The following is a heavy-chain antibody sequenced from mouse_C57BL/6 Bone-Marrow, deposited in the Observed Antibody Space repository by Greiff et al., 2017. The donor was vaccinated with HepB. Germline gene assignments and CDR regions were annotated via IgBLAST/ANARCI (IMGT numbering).Heavy chain of an antibody. Sequence: EVKLMESGGGLVQPGGSLKLSCAASGFTFSDYYMYWVRQTPEKRLEWVAYISNGGGSTYYPDTVKGRFTISRDNAKNTLYLQMSRLKSEDTAMYYCARMLRRGYFDVWGTGTTVTVSS. CDR1: GFTFSDYY. CDR3: ARMLRRGYFDV. D-gene: IGHD1-2*01. J-gene: IGHJ1*03. CDR2: ISNGGGST. V-gene: IGHV5-12*01.